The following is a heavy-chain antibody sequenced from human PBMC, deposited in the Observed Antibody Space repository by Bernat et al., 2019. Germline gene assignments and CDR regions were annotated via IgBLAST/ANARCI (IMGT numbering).Heavy chain of an antibody. V-gene: IGHV1-18*01. Sequence: QVHLVQSGAEVKKPGASVKVSCKASGYTFSTYGISWVRQAPGQGLEWMGWISAKSGQTKNTQRFLGRVAMTTDRSTNTAYMELWSLRSDDTAVYYCARDVNHGLDYWGQGTLVTVSS. CDR2: ISAKSGQT. CDR3: ARDVNHGLDY. J-gene: IGHJ4*02. D-gene: IGHD1-14*01. CDR1: GYTFSTYG.